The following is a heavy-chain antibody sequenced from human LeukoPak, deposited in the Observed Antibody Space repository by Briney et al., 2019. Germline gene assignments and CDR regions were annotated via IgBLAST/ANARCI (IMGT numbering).Heavy chain of an antibody. J-gene: IGHJ3*02. CDR1: GGAIDNYY. CDR2: IYYSGTT. D-gene: IGHD3-9*01. CDR3: ARLPPYDILTGGTFDI. V-gene: IGHV4-59*01. Sequence: SETLSLTCSVSGGAIDNYYWSWIRQPPGKGLEWIGYIYYSGTTHYNPSFKSRVTMSVDTSKNEFSLKVNSVTAAETGMYYCARLPPYDILTGGTFDIWGQGTMVTAAS.